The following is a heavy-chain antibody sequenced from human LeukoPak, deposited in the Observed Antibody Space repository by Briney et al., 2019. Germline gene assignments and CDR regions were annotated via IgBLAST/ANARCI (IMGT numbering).Heavy chain of an antibody. V-gene: IGHV3-21*01. D-gene: IGHD3-3*01. Sequence: GGSLRLSCAASGLTFSSYGMDWVRQAPGKGLEWVSSISSSSSYIYYADYVQRRFPIARDNAKNSLYLQMNSLRAEDTAVYYCARDGYPYYDFWSRYSTHYYYYYMHFLRKGTT. J-gene: IGHJ6*03. CDR3: ARDGYPYYDFWSRYSTHYYYYYMHF. CDR2: ISSSSSYI. CDR1: GLTFSSYG.